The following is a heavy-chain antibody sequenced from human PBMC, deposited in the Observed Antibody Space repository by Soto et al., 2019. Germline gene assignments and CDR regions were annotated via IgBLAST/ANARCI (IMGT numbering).Heavy chain of an antibody. D-gene: IGHD3-22*01. V-gene: IGHV1-69*01. CDR1: GVTFSSYA. CDR3: AITYDSSGDYLFYY. J-gene: IGHJ4*01. CDR2: IIPIFGTA. Sequence: QVQLVQSGAVVKNTGSSVKVSCKAYGVTFSSYAISWVRQAPGQVLEWMGWIIPIFGTAYYAQKFQVRDPITADECTSTGYIEMSSLRSEDTAVYYCAITYDSSGDYLFYYWGQGTLDT.